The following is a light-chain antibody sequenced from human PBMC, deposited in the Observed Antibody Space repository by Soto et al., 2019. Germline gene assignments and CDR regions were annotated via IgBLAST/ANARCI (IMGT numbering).Light chain of an antibody. CDR3: CSFPGTSTLYV. V-gene: IGLV2-23*01. CDR1: SSDVGSSNF. J-gene: IGLJ1*01. CDR2: EGS. Sequence: QSVRTQAASVYGSPGRSLTITCTGTSSDVGSSNFVSWYQQHPGKAPKLIIYEGSRRPSGVSGRFSGSKSGNAASLTISGLQAEDEADYYCCSFPGTSTLYVFGSGTKVTVL.